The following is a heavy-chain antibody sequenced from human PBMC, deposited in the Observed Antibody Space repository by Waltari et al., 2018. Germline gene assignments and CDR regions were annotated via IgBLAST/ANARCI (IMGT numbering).Heavy chain of an antibody. V-gene: IGHV3-33*01. CDR2: IWYDGSNK. D-gene: IGHD3-3*01. Sequence: QVQLVESGGGVVQPGRSLRLSCAASGFTFSSYGMHWVRQAPGKGLEWVAVIWYDGSNKYDADSVKGRFTISRDNSKNTLYLQMNSLRAEDTAVYYCARAYYDFWSGCDYWGQGTLVTVSS. CDR3: ARAYYDFWSGCDY. CDR1: GFTFSSYG. J-gene: IGHJ4*02.